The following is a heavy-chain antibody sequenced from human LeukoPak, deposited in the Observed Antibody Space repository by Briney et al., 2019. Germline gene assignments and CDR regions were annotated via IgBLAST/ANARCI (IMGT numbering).Heavy chain of an antibody. CDR3: ARGIIGYYFDY. D-gene: IGHD2-15*01. J-gene: IGHJ4*02. Sequence: PMASVKVSCKTSGYTLTIYGISWVRQAPGQGLEWMGLISAYGNTNYAQNLQGRVTMTTDTSTSTAYMELRSLRSDDTAVYYCARGIIGYYFDYWGQGTLVTVSS. CDR1: GYTLTIYG. CDR2: ISAYGNT. V-gene: IGHV1-18*01.